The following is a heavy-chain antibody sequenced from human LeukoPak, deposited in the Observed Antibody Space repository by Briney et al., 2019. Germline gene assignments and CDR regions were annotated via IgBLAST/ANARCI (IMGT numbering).Heavy chain of an antibody. D-gene: IGHD3-22*01. J-gene: IGHJ4*02. CDR3: AKGDSFGYSSFDY. V-gene: IGHV3-23*01. CDR1: GFTFSSSA. CDR2: LSGSGSST. Sequence: GGSLRLSCAASGFTFSSSAMSWVRQAPGKGLEWVSALSGSGSSTHYADFVEGRFTISRDSSKNTLSLQMNSLRAEDTAVYYCAKGDSFGYSSFDYWGQGTLVTVSS.